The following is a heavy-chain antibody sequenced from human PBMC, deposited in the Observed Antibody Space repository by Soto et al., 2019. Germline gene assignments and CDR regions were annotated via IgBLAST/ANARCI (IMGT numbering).Heavy chain of an antibody. CDR1: GFTFSSYS. CDR3: ARDFAASSYYYDSSGYYYYFDY. Sequence: GSLRLSCVASGFTFSSYSMNWVRQAPGKGLEWVSSISSSSSYIYYADSVKGRFTISRDNAKNSLYLQMNSLRAEDTAVYYCARDFAASSYYYDSSGYYYYFDYWGQGPLVAVSS. V-gene: IGHV3-21*01. CDR2: ISSSSSYI. J-gene: IGHJ4*02. D-gene: IGHD3-22*01.